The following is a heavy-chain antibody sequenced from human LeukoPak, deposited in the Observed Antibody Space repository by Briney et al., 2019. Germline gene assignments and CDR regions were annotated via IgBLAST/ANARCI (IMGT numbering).Heavy chain of an antibody. CDR3: ARHRSYYFDY. Sequence: SETLSLTCTVSGGSISGSSYYWGWIRQPPGKGLEWIGSIFYGGNTSYNPSLKSRVTISVDTSKNQFSLKVDFVTAADTAVFYCARHRSYYFDYWGQGMLVTVSS. D-gene: IGHD3-10*01. V-gene: IGHV4-39*01. CDR2: IFYGGNT. CDR1: GGSISGSSYY. J-gene: IGHJ4*02.